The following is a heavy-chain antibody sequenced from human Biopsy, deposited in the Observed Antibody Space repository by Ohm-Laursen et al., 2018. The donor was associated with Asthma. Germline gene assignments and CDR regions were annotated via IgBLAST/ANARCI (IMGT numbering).Heavy chain of an antibody. J-gene: IGHJ4*02. Sequence: SLRLSCTASGFSFRNSNINWVRQAPGKGLEWVAVISYDGSSIYYADSVKGRFTISRDNSKNTLSLQMNSLTAEDTAVYYCAREGVAGTHIEDWGQGTLVTVSS. D-gene: IGHD6-19*01. V-gene: IGHV3-30-3*01. CDR2: ISYDGSSI. CDR3: AREGVAGTHIED. CDR1: GFSFRNSN.